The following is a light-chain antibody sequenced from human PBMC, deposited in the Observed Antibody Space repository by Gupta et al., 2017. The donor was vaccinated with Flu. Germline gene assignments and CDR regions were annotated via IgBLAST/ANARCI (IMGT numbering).Light chain of an antibody. V-gene: IGKV1-39*01. CDR1: QTISNY. CDR2: SAS. CDR3: QQSYSTPFT. J-gene: IGKJ3*01. Sequence: DIQMTQSPSSLSASVGDRVTITCRASQTISNYLNWYQQKPGKAPKLLIYSASSLQSGVPSRFSGSEPGTDFTLTISSLQPEDFATYSCQQSYSTPFTFGPGTKVDIK.